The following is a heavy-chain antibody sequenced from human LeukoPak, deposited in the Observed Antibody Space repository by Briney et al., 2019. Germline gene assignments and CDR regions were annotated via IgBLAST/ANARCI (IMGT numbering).Heavy chain of an antibody. CDR2: IYYSGST. Sequence: KPSETLSLTCTVSGGSISSSSYYWGRIRQPPGKGLEWIGSIYYSGSTYYNPSPKSRVTISVDTSKNQFSLKLSSVTAADTAVYYCARDGRSERIAAAVFPDYWGQGTLVTVSS. CDR3: ARDGRSERIAAAVFPDY. CDR1: GGSISSSSYY. V-gene: IGHV4-39*07. D-gene: IGHD6-13*01. J-gene: IGHJ4*02.